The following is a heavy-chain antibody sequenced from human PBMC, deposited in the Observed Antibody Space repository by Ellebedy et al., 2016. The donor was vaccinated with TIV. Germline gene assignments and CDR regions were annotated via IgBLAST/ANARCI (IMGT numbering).Heavy chain of an antibody. CDR1: GFTFSPYA. Sequence: PGGSLRLSCAASGFTFSPYAMAWVRQAPGKGLEWVSGIVGSGAQKYADSVTGRFTISRDNSKRTVDLQMNSLRAEDTAVYFCAKDRTPGDGYWVFDNWGQGTLVSVSS. D-gene: IGHD5-18*01. J-gene: IGHJ4*02. CDR2: IVGSGA. CDR3: AKDRTPGDGYWVFDN. V-gene: IGHV3-23*01.